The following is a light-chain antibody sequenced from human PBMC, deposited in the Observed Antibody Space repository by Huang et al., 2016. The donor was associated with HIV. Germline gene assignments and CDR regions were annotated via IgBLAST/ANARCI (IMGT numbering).Light chain of an antibody. J-gene: IGKJ1*01. CDR2: KVS. CDR1: QSLVYGSVDTY. Sequence: DVVMTQSPLSLPVALGQSASISCRSSQSLVYGSVDTYLSWFHQRPGRSPRRLIYKVSNRDSGVPDRFSGSGSDTDFTLKISRMEAEDVGIYYCMQGTHWPWTFGQGTKVEIK. CDR3: MQGTHWPWT. V-gene: IGKV2-30*01.